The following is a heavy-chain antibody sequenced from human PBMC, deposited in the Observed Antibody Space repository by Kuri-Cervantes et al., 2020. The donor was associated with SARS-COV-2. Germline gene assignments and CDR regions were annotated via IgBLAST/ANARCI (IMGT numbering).Heavy chain of an antibody. Sequence: LSLTCAASGFTFSSYAMSWVRQAPGKGLEWVSGISGSGGSTYYADSVKGRFTISRDNSKNTLYPQMNSLRAEDTAVYYCAKDRIVVVIAREDAFDIWGQGTMVTDSS. CDR3: AKDRIVVVIAREDAFDI. CDR2: ISGSGGST. J-gene: IGHJ3*02. V-gene: IGHV3-23*01. D-gene: IGHD2-21*01. CDR1: GFTFSSYA.